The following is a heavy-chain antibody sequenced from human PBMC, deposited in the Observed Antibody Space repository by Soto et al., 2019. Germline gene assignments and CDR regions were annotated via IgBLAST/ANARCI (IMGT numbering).Heavy chain of an antibody. V-gene: IGHV5-51*01. CDR3: ATARSGFPVGAFDI. J-gene: IGHJ3*02. D-gene: IGHD3-22*01. CDR2: IYPGDSDT. Sequence: XXSLKISCKGSGYSFTSDWIVWVRQMPGKGLEWMGIIYPGDSDTRYSPSFQGQVTISADKSISTAYLQWSSLKASDTAMYYCATARSGFPVGAFDIWGQGTMVTVSS. CDR1: GYSFTSDW.